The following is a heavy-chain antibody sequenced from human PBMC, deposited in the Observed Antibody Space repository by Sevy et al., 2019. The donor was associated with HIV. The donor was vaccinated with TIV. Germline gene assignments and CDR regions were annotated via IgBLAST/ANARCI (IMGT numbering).Heavy chain of an antibody. V-gene: IGHV3-30-3*01. Sequence: GGSLRLSCAASGFTFSSYAMHWVRQAPGKGLEWVAVISYDGSNKYYADSVKGRFTISRDNSKNTLYLQMNSLRAEETAEYYCARDRLSSSFLYYYYYMDVWGKGTTVTVSS. D-gene: IGHD6-13*01. CDR3: ARDRLSSSFLYYYYYMDV. CDR2: ISYDGSNK. CDR1: GFTFSSYA. J-gene: IGHJ6*03.